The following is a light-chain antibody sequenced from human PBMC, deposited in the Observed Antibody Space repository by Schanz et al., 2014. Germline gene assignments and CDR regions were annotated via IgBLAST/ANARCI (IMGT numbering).Light chain of an antibody. CDR1: SSDVGNYNY. CDR2: DVS. J-gene: IGLJ3*02. V-gene: IGLV2-11*01. CDR3: CSYAGSSTLGV. Sequence: QSALTQPRSVSGSPGQSVTISCTGTSSDVGNYNYVSWYQRHPGKAPKLIIYDVSKRPSGVPDRFSGSKSGNTASLTISGLQAEDEADYYCCSYAGSSTLGVFGGGTKLPVL.